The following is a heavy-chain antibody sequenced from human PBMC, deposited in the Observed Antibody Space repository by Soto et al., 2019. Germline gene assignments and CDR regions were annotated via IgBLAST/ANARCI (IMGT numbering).Heavy chain of an antibody. CDR1: GGSISNFY. D-gene: IGHD2-8*01. CDR3: ARAPMVLTRSYFDS. J-gene: IGHJ4*02. CDR2: ISYSGNT. Sequence: KTSEALSLTCTVSGGSISNFYWSWIRQPPGKGLEWIGYISYSGNTNYNPSLKSRVSISVDTSKIQFSLNLTSVTAADTAVYYCARAPMVLTRSYFDSWGQGTPVTVSS. V-gene: IGHV4-59*01.